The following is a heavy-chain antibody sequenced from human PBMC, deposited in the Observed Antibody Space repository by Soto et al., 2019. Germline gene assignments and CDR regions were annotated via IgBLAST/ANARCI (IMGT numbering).Heavy chain of an antibody. J-gene: IGHJ5*02. CDR1: GGTFRSYT. CDR2: IIPILGIA. V-gene: IGHV1-69*02. CDR3: ARETLPAALRPAWFDP. Sequence: QVQLVQSGAEVKKPGSSVKVSCKASGGTFRSYTISWVRQAPGQGLEWMGRIIPILGIANYAQKFQGRVTITADKSTSTAYMELSSLRSEDTAVYYCARETLPAALRPAWFDPWGQGTLVTVSS. D-gene: IGHD2-2*02.